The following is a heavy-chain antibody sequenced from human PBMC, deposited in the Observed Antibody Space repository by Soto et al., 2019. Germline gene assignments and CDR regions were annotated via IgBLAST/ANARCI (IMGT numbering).Heavy chain of an antibody. D-gene: IGHD4-4*01. CDR1: GFTFSDYY. CDR2: ITRSGSHT. V-gene: IGHV3-11*06. J-gene: IGHJ6*02. CDR3: TRASTTVTTDRFYYGLDV. Sequence: QVQLVESGGGLVKPGGSLRLSCVASGFTFSDYYMNWIRQAPGRGLEWVSYITRSGSHTNYADSVKGRFTISRDNAKNSLYLPMNSLRDEDTAVYYCTRASTTVTTDRFYYGLDVWCLGTTVTVSS.